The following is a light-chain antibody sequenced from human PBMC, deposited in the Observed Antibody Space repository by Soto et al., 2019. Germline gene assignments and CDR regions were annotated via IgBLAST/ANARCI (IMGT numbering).Light chain of an antibody. CDR3: QQHNSYPLT. CDR2: AAS. V-gene: IGKV1-9*01. J-gene: IGKJ4*01. Sequence: DIQLTQSPSFLSASVGDRVTITCRASQGISSYLAWYQQEPGKAPKLLIYAASTLQSGVPSRFSGSGSGTEFTLTISSLQPEDFATYYCQQHNSYPLTFGEGTKVEIK. CDR1: QGISSY.